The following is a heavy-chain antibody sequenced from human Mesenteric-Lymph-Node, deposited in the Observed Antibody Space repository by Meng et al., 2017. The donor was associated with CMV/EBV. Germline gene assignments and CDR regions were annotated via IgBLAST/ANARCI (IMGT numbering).Heavy chain of an antibody. D-gene: IGHD1-14*01. CDR2: IYHSGSSGST. J-gene: IGHJ4*02. Sequence: GSLRLSCTVSGYSISSGYYWGWIRQPPGKGLEWMGSIYHSGSSGSTYYNPSLKSRVTISLDTSKNQFYLNLSSVTAADTAVYYCARDQGTATEPFDYWGQGTLVTVSS. V-gene: IGHV4-38-2*02. CDR3: ARDQGTATEPFDY. CDR1: GYSISSGYY.